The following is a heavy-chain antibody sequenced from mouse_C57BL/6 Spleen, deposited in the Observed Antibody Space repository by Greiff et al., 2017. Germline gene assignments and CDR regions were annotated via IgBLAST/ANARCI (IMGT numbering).Heavy chain of an antibody. Sequence: EVQLKESGGGLVKPGGSLKLSCAASGFTFSDYGMHWVRQAPEKGLEWVAYISSGSSTIYYADTVKGRFTISRDNAKNTLFLQMTSLRSEDTAMYYCARPYDYGSSPHWYFEVWGTGTTVTVSS. CDR3: ARPYDYGSSPHWYFEV. V-gene: IGHV5-17*01. CDR2: ISSGSSTI. D-gene: IGHD1-1*01. CDR1: GFTFSDYG. J-gene: IGHJ1*03.